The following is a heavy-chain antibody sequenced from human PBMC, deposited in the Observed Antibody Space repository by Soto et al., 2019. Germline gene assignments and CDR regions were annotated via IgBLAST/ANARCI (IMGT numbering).Heavy chain of an antibody. V-gene: IGHV4-31*03. CDR1: GCSIGSGGYY. CDR2: IYYSGST. CDR3: ARAAMATIAGDAFDI. D-gene: IGHD5-12*01. J-gene: IGHJ3*02. Sequence: SDTLSLTSTFFGCSIGSGGYYWSWIRQHAVKGREWIGYIYYSGSTYYNPSLKNRYNISVDTSNNHFSLKLSSMTATDTAVYYCARAAMATIAGDAFDIWGQGTMVT.